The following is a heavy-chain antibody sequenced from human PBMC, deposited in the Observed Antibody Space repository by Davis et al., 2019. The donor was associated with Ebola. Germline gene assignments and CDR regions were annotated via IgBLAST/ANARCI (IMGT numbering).Heavy chain of an antibody. CDR2: TNTNTGNP. CDR1: GYTFTSYA. V-gene: IGHV7-4-1*02. CDR3: ARDRDSSGYSSSIDY. D-gene: IGHD3-22*01. J-gene: IGHJ4*02. Sequence: ASVKVSCKASGYTFTSYAMNWVRQAPGQGLEWMGWTNTNTGNPTYAQGFTGRFVFSLDTSVSTAYLQISSLKAEDTAVYYCARDRDSSGYSSSIDYWGQGTLVTVSS.